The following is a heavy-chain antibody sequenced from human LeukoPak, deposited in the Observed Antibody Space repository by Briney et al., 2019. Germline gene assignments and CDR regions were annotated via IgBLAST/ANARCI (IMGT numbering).Heavy chain of an antibody. V-gene: IGHV3-23*01. D-gene: IGHD1-26*01. CDR2: INGSGDRT. CDR3: AKLPSGSGTSKVLDY. Sequence: RGSLRLSCAASGFTFSSYAMSWVRQAPGKGLEWVSDINGSGDRTYYADSVKGRFTISRENSKNTLYLQMNSLRAEDTAVYYCAKLPSGSGTSKVLDYWGQGTLVTVSS. CDR1: GFTFSSYA. J-gene: IGHJ4*02.